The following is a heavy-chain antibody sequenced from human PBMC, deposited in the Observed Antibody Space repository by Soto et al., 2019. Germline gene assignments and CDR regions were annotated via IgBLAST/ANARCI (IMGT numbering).Heavy chain of an antibody. Sequence: EVQLVESGGGLVQPGGSLRLSCAASGFSFTSYWMHWVHQAPGKGLVWVSRINTDGSSTSYADSVKSRFTISRDNAKNTLFVQMNSLRAEDTAIYFCAKRELNSTGLVHWGQGTLVSVSS. CDR3: AKRELNSTGLVH. CDR2: INTDGSST. J-gene: IGHJ4*02. V-gene: IGHV3-74*01. D-gene: IGHD1-26*01. CDR1: GFSFTSYW.